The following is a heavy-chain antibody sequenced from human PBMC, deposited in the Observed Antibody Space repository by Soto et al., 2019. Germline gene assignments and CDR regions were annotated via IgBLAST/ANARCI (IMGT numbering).Heavy chain of an antibody. CDR2: ISYDGSNK. J-gene: IGHJ4*02. CDR3: AKGRVGATGLDY. D-gene: IGHD1-26*01. Sequence: PGGSLRLSCAASGFTFSSYGMHWVRQAPGKGLEWVAVISYDGSNKYYADSVKGRFTISRDNSKNTLYLQMNSLRADDTAVYYCAKGRVGATGLDYWGQGTLVTVSS. V-gene: IGHV3-30*18. CDR1: GFTFSSYG.